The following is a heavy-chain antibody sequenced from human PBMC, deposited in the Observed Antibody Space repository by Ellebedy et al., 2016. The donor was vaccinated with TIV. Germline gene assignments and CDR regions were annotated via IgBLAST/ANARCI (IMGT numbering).Heavy chain of an antibody. CDR3: AGARNGDYSFDS. CDR1: GYRFSTYW. D-gene: IGHD2-21*02. CDR2: IFLRDSTT. J-gene: IGHJ4*02. V-gene: IGHV5-51*01. Sequence: GESLKISXQGSGYRFSTYWIGWVRQMPGEGLEWMGIIFLRDSTTKYSPSFQGQVTISADMSINTAYLQWDSLTTSDTATYYCAGARNGDYSFDSWGQGTLVAVST.